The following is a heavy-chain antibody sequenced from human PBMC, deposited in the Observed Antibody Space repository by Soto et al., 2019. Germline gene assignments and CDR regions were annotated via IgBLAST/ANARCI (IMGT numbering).Heavy chain of an antibody. CDR1: GFTFSSSA. Sequence: VQLWESGGGLVQPGGSLRLSCAASGFTFSSSAMSWVRQAPGKGLEWVSTFRESGGTTHYADPVKGRFTMARDTSRNMLFLQMNSLRAEDTAIYYCAKDYHWSIISPTRDYWGQGTLVTVSS. D-gene: IGHD2-2*01. V-gene: IGHV3-23*01. J-gene: IGHJ4*02. CDR2: FRESGGTT. CDR3: AKDYHWSIISPTRDY.